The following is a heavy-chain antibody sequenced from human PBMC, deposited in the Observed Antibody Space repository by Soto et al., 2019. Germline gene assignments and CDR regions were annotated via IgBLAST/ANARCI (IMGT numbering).Heavy chain of an antibody. Sequence: QVQLVQSGAEVKKPGSSVKVSCKASGGTFSSYTISWVRQAPGQGLEWMGRIIPILGIANYAQKFQGRVTITADKSTSTAYMELSSLRSEDTAVYYCARDAGFVVVPDAITTNWFDPWGQGTLVTVSS. CDR1: GGTFSSYT. J-gene: IGHJ5*02. CDR3: ARDAGFVVVPDAITTNWFDP. V-gene: IGHV1-69*08. CDR2: IIPILGIA. D-gene: IGHD2-2*02.